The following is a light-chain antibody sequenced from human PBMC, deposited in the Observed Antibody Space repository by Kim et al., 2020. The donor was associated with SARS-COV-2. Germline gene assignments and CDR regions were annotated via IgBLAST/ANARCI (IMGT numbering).Light chain of an antibody. CDR2: GAS. CDR1: QSVTNNY. Sequence: EIVLTQSPGTLSLSPGDRATLSCRASQSVTNNYLAWYQQKPGQAPRLLISGASNRAAGIPDRFSGSGSGTDFTLTISRLEPGDFAVYYCQQYGSSPRTFGQGTKVEIK. CDR3: QQYGSSPRT. V-gene: IGKV3-20*01. J-gene: IGKJ1*01.